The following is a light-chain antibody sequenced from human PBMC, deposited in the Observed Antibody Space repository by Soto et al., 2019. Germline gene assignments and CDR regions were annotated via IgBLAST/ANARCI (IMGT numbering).Light chain of an antibody. V-gene: IGKV1-12*01. CDR1: QGINNW. CDR2: AAS. Sequence: DIQMTQSPSSVSASVGDTVSITCRASQGINNWLAWYQQKPGKAPQVLIYAASSLQSGVPSRFSGSGFGTDFTLTITSLQTEDFATYFCQQANNFPLTFGGGTKIEIK. CDR3: QQANNFPLT. J-gene: IGKJ4*01.